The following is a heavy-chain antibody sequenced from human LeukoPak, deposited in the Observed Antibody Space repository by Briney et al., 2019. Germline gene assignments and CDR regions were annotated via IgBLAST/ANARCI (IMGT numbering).Heavy chain of an antibody. Sequence: PGGSLRLSCAASGFTFDDYAMHWVRQAPGKGLEWVSGISWNSGSIGYADSVKGRFTISRDNAKNSLYLQMNSLRAEDTAVYYCARDRGSDAFDIWGQGTMVTVSS. CDR1: GFTFDDYA. CDR2: ISWNSGSI. J-gene: IGHJ3*02. V-gene: IGHV3-9*01. CDR3: ARDRGSDAFDI. D-gene: IGHD3-10*01.